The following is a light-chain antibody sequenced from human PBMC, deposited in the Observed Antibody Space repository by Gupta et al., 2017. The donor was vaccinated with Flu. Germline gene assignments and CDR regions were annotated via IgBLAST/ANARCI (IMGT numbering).Light chain of an antibody. CDR1: SGSVASPTY. V-gene: IGLV8-61*01. Sequence: VVTQEPSLSVSPGGTVTLTCALTSGSVASPTYISWYQQTPDQPPRTLIYRKSMRSSGVPDRCFGSALEDKAALIITGAQTEDESYYYCLVYVGSGISRFGAGTKLTVL. J-gene: IGLJ2*01. CDR3: LVYVGSGISR. CDR2: RKS.